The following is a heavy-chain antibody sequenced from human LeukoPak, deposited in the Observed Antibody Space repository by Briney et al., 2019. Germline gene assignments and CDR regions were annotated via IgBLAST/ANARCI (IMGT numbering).Heavy chain of an antibody. Sequence: GASVKVSCKASGFTFTSSAVQWVRQARGQRLERIGWIVVGSDNTNYAQKFQERVTITRDMSTSTAYMELSSLRSDDTAVYYCATSTPDIAAAAGADAAFDIWGQGTMVTVSS. J-gene: IGHJ3*02. V-gene: IGHV1-58*01. CDR1: GFTFTSSA. CDR2: IVVGSDNT. D-gene: IGHD6-13*01. CDR3: ATSTPDIAAAAGADAAFDI.